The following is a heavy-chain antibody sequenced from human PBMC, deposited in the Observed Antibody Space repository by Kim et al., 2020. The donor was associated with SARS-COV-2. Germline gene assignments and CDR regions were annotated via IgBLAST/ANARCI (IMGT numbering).Heavy chain of an antibody. V-gene: IGHV1-18*01. Sequence: ASVKVSCKASGYTFTSYGISWVRQAPGQGLEWMGWISAYNGNTNYAQKLQGRVTMTTDTSTSTAYMELRSLRSDDTAVYYCARVLYRSGSYRYFDYWGQGTLVTVSS. J-gene: IGHJ4*02. CDR1: GYTFTSYG. CDR2: ISAYNGNT. CDR3: ARVLYRSGSYRYFDY. D-gene: IGHD1-26*01.